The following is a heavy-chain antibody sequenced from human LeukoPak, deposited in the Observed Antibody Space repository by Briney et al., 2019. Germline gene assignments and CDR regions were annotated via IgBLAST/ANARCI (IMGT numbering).Heavy chain of an antibody. CDR1: GLTFSGSA. J-gene: IGHJ4*02. CDR2: IRSKANSYAT. D-gene: IGHD2-15*01. Sequence: PPGSMRLSCAAYGLTFSGSAMHWVRPAYGKGMEWDGRIRSKANSYATAYAASVTGRLTISRDDSKNTAYLQMNSLKTEDTAVYYCTRLIEDCSGGSCYGPDYWGQGTLVTVSS. CDR3: TRLIEDCSGGSCYGPDY. V-gene: IGHV3-73*01.